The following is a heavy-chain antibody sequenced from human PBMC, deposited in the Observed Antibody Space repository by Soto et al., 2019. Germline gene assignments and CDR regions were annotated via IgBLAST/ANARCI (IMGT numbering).Heavy chain of an antibody. CDR3: ARGRRISLGSNWFDP. CDR1: GGSFSNYY. D-gene: IGHD3-10*01. Sequence: PSETLSLTCAVFGGSFSNYYCNWIRQPPGKGLEWIGEIIHSGSTNYNPSLKSRVTISVDTSKSQFSLKLSSVTAAETAVYYCARGRRISLGSNWFDPWGQGTLVTVSS. V-gene: IGHV4-34*01. CDR2: IIHSGST. J-gene: IGHJ5*02.